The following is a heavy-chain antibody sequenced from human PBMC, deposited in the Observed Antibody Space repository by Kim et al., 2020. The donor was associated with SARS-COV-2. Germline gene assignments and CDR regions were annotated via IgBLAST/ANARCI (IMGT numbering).Heavy chain of an antibody. CDR2: ISSSSSTI. Sequence: GGSLRLSCAASGFTFSSYSMNWVRQAPGKGLEWVSYISSSSSTIYYADSVKGRLTISRDNAKNSLYLQMNSLRDEDTAVYYCARDLDYDFWSGYAKTFDYWGQGTLVTVSS. J-gene: IGHJ4*02. CDR3: ARDLDYDFWSGYAKTFDY. CDR1: GFTFSSYS. D-gene: IGHD3-3*01. V-gene: IGHV3-48*02.